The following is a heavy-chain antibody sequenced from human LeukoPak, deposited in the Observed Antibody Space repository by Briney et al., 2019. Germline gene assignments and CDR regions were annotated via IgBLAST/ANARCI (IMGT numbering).Heavy chain of an antibody. CDR2: INHSGST. V-gene: IGHV4-34*01. CDR1: GGSFSGYY. J-gene: IGHJ4*02. D-gene: IGHD2-2*01. Sequence: SETLSLTCAVYGGSFSGYYWSWIRQPPGKGLEWIGEINHSGSTNYNPSLKSRVTISVDTSENQFSLKLSSVTAADTAVYYCARGAPQDIVVVPAAPSFDYWGQGTLVTVSS. CDR3: ARGAPQDIVVVPAAPSFDY.